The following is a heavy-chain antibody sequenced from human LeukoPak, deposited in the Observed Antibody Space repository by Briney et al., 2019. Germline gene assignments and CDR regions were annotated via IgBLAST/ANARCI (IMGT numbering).Heavy chain of an antibody. CDR3: ARLPTDIAFDT. D-gene: IGHD5-18*01. V-gene: IGHV4-39*01. CDR2: IYYSGST. CDR1: GGSISSSDYS. J-gene: IGHJ3*02. Sequence: SETLSLTCTVSGGSISSSDYSWGWIRQPPGKGLEWIGSIYYSGSTYYNPSLKSRVTVSVDTSKNQFSLKLNSVTAADTSVYFCARLPTDIAFDTWGQGTMVTVSS.